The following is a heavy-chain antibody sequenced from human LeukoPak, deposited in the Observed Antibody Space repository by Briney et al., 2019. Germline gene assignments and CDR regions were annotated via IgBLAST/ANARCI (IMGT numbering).Heavy chain of an antibody. J-gene: IGHJ6*03. CDR1: GYTFTGYF. Sequence: ASVKVSCKASGYTFTGYFMHWVRQAPGQGLEWMGWINPNSGGTGYAQKFQGRVTMTRNTSISTAYMELSSLRSEDTAVYYCARVGSPLYYYDSVHYMDVWGKGTTVTISS. D-gene: IGHD3-22*01. CDR3: ARVGSPLYYYDSVHYMDV. CDR2: INPNSGGT. V-gene: IGHV1-2*02.